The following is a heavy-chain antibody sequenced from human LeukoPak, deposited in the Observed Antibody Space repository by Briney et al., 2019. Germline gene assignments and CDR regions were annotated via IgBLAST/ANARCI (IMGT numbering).Heavy chain of an antibody. Sequence: PGGSLRLSCGASGFTFSTYAMSWVRQAPGKGLEWVSAISGNGGTTYYADSVKGRFTISRDNSKNTLYLQVNSLRAEDTAVYYCAKERTSAGYFDYWGQGILVTVSS. V-gene: IGHV3-23*01. CDR3: AKERTSAGYFDY. CDR2: ISGNGGTT. CDR1: GFTFSTYA. J-gene: IGHJ4*02. D-gene: IGHD1-14*01.